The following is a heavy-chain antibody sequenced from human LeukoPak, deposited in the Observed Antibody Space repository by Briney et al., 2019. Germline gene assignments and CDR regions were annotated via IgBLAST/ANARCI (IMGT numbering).Heavy chain of an antibody. V-gene: IGHV3-23*01. CDR3: AKAFYGGSSWRIDAFDI. J-gene: IGHJ3*02. CDR2: ISGSGGST. D-gene: IGHD6-13*01. Sequence: AGGSLRLSRAASGFTFSSYAMSWVRQAPGKGLEWVSAISGSGGSTYYADSVKGRFTISRDNSKNTLYLQMNSLRAEDTAVYYCAKAFYGGSSWRIDAFDIWGQGTMVTVSS. CDR1: GFTFSSYA.